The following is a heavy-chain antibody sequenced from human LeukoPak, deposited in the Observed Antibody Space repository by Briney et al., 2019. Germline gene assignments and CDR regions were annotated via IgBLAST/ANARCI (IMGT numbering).Heavy chain of an antibody. CDR3: ARRSYGSASPLRMDV. J-gene: IGHJ6*02. Sequence: PSETLSLTCTVSGGSISGYYWTWIRQPPGKGLEWIGYIYYLGGTNYNPSLKSRVTISLDTSKNQFFLKLSSVTAADTAVYYCARRSYGSASPLRMDVWGQGTTVTVSS. D-gene: IGHD3-10*01. V-gene: IGHV4-59*08. CDR1: GGSISGYY. CDR2: IYYLGGT.